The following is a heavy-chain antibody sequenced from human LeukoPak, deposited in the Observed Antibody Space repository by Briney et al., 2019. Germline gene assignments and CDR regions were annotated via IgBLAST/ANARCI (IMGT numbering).Heavy chain of an antibody. Sequence: ASVTVSCMATGGTFSSYAISWVRQAPGQGVEWMGRIISIFGTANYAQKFQGRVTITQDEYTSTAYMELSSLRSEDTAVYYCAGSGYEYFDYWGQGTLVTVSS. CDR3: AGSGYEYFDY. J-gene: IGHJ4*02. V-gene: IGHV1-69*13. CDR1: GGTFSSYA. CDR2: IISIFGTA. D-gene: IGHD5-12*01.